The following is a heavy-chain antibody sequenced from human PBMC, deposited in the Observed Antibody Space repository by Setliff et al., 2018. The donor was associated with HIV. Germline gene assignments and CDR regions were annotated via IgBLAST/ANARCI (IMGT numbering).Heavy chain of an antibody. CDR2: SHNNGNT. V-gene: IGHV4-61*03. D-gene: IGHD2-15*01. J-gene: IGHJ5*01. CDR1: GGSISSTSYY. Sequence: SETLSLTCIVSGGSISSTSYYWSWIRQPPGEGLEWIGYSHNNGNTHYNPSLKSRVTISVDTSKNHVSLRLNSVTAADTAVYYCARQGSWLDSWGQGTLVTVSS. CDR3: ARQGSWLDS.